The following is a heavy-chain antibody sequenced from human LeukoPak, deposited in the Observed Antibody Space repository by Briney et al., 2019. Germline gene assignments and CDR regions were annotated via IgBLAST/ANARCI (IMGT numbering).Heavy chain of an antibody. Sequence: GGSLRLSCAASGFTFSDNYMTWVRQAPGKGLEWVSSISSSSSYIYYADSVKGRFTISRDNAKNSLYLQMNSLRAEDTAVYYCARVFGAMETGYNDYWGQGTLVTVSS. CDR1: GFTFSDNY. CDR2: ISSSSSYI. V-gene: IGHV3-21*01. D-gene: IGHD3-16*01. J-gene: IGHJ4*02. CDR3: ARVFGAMETGYNDY.